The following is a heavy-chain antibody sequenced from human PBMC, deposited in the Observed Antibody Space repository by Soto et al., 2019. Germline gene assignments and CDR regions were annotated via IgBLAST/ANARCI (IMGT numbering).Heavy chain of an antibody. CDR1: GFTFSSYS. Sequence: PGGSLRLACAASGFTFSSYSMNWVRQAPGKGMEWVSYISSSSSTIYYADSVKGRFTISRDNAKNSLYLQMNSLRDEDTAVYYCARVPIPYYYDSSGYYYFDHWGQGTLVTVSS. J-gene: IGHJ4*02. CDR3: ARVPIPYYYDSSGYYYFDH. D-gene: IGHD3-22*01. V-gene: IGHV3-48*02. CDR2: ISSSSSTI.